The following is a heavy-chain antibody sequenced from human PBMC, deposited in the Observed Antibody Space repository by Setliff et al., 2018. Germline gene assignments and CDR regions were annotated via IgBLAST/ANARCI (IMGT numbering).Heavy chain of an antibody. CDR3: ARGRNVAARLLDS. J-gene: IGHJ4*02. Sequence: SETLSLTCAAHGGSFSDYYWTWIRQPPGKGLEWIGEINHSGSTKYSPSLESRVTMSVDPSKNQFSLKVTSVTAADTTVYYCARGRNVAARLLDSWSRGTLVTVSS. D-gene: IGHD6-6*01. V-gene: IGHV4-34*01. CDR2: INHSGST. CDR1: GGSFSDYY.